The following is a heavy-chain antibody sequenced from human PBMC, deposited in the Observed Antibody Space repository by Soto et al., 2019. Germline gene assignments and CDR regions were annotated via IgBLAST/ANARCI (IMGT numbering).Heavy chain of an antibody. J-gene: IGHJ6*02. CDR1: GGSISSGGYS. Sequence: SETLSLTCTVSGGSISSGGYSWTWIRQHPGKGLEWIGYIYYSGSTYYNPSLNSRVTVSVDTSKNQFSLKVTSVTAADTAVYYCARLHGYCISSSCHGHYAMDVWGQGTTVTVS. V-gene: IGHV4-39*01. D-gene: IGHD2-2*01. CDR3: ARLHGYCISSSCHGHYAMDV. CDR2: IYYSGST.